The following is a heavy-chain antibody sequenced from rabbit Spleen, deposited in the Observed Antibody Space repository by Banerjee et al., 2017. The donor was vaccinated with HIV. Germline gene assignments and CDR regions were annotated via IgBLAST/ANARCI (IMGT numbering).Heavy chain of an antibody. Sequence: QSLEESGGDRVKPGASLTLTCTASGFSFSDSYYMCWVRQAPGKGLESIACIYGGDGHSTWYASWAKGRFTISKTSSTTVTLQMTSLTAADTATYFCARDSSTSFSSYGMDLWGPGTLVTVS. V-gene: IGHV1S40*01. CDR1: GFSFSDSYY. CDR2: IYGGDGHST. D-gene: IGHD1-1*01. J-gene: IGHJ6*01. CDR3: ARDSSTSFSSYGMDL.